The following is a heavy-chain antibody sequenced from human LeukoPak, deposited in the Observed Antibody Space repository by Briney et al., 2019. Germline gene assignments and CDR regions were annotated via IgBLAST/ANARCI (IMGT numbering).Heavy chain of an antibody. CDR2: ITSKAYGETT. Sequence: GGSLRLSCATSGFNFEDYAMNWVRQAPGKGLEWVGLITSKAYGETTELAASVKGRFSISRDESKPIAYLQMNSLKIEDTGAYYCTREVERGGSYWGGDSWGQGTQVTVSS. V-gene: IGHV3-49*04. J-gene: IGHJ4*02. D-gene: IGHD7-27*01. CDR3: TREVERGGSYWGGDS. CDR1: GFNFEDYA.